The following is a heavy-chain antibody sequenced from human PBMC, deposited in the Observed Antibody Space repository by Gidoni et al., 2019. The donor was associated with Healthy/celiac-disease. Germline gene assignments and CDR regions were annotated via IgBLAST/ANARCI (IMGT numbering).Heavy chain of an antibody. V-gene: IGHV3-15*01. D-gene: IGHD6-13*01. J-gene: IGHJ5*02. CDR2: IKSKTDGGTT. CDR3: TTTLIAAAKRELIDP. Sequence: EVQLVESGGGLVKPGGSLRLSCAASGFTFSNAWMSWVRQAPGKGLEWVGRIKSKTDGGTTDYAAPVKGRFTISRDDSKNTLYLQMNSLKTEDTAVYYCTTTLIAAAKRELIDPWGQGTLVTVSS. CDR1: GFTFSNAW.